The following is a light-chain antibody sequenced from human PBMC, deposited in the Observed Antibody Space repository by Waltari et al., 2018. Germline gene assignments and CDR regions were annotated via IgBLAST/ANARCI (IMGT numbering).Light chain of an antibody. CDR1: QSISTY. Sequence: DIQLTQSPSSLSASVGDRVTITCRASQSISTYLSWYQQKPEKAPKLLIYAASRLHSRVPSRFSGSGSGTDFTLTISSLQPEDFATYYCQQGYSTPPRLTFGGGTKVEI. V-gene: IGKV1-39*01. CDR3: QQGYSTPPRLT. J-gene: IGKJ4*01. CDR2: AAS.